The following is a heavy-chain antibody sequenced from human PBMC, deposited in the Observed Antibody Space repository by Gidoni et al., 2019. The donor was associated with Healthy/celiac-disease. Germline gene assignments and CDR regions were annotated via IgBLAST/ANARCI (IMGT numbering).Heavy chain of an antibody. CDR1: GGYISSSSYY. Sequence: QLQLQESGPGLVKPSETLSLTCTVSGGYISSSSYYWGWIRQPPGKGLEWIGSIYYSGSTYYNPCLKSRVTISVDTSKNQFSLKLSSVTAADTAVYYCARSAKGLVIVRDYWGQGTLVTVSS. V-gene: IGHV4-39*01. CDR2: IYYSGST. D-gene: IGHD3-22*01. CDR3: ARSAKGLVIVRDY. J-gene: IGHJ4*02.